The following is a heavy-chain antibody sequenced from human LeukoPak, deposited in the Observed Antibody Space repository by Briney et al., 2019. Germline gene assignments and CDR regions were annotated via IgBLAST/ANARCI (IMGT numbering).Heavy chain of an antibody. V-gene: IGHV3-30*18. CDR1: GFTFSSYG. CDR2: ISYDGSNK. D-gene: IGHD2-15*01. Sequence: GRSLRLSCAASGFTFSSYGMHRVRQAPGKGLEWVAVISYDGSNKYYADSVKGRFTISRDNSKNTLYLQMNSLRAEDTAVYYCAKVSGSGGTKYQPFDYWGQGTLVTVSS. J-gene: IGHJ4*02. CDR3: AKVSGSGGTKYQPFDY.